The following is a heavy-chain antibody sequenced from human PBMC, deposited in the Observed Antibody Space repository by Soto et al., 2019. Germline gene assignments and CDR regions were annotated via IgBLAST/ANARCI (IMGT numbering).Heavy chain of an antibody. CDR3: ARDIVVVPAAAPWYLDL. CDR2: IYYSGST. J-gene: IGHJ2*01. Sequence: SETLSLTCTVSGGSISSSSYYWGWIRQPPGKGLEWIGSIYYSGSTYYNPSLKSRVTISVDTSKNQFSLKLSSVTAADTTVYYCARDIVVVPAAAPWYLDLWGRGTLVTVSS. CDR1: GGSISSSSYY. V-gene: IGHV4-39*01. D-gene: IGHD2-2*01.